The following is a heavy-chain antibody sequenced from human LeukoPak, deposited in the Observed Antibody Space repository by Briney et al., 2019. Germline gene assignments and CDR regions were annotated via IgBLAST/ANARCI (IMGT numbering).Heavy chain of an antibody. Sequence: PGGSLRLSCAASGFTFSSYGMHWVRQAPGKGLEWVAFIRYDGSNKYYADSVKGRFTISRDNSKYTLYLQMNSLRAEDTAVYYCAKRYYGSGRHSFDYWGQGTLVTVSS. CDR1: GFTFSSYG. D-gene: IGHD3-10*01. CDR3: AKRYYGSGRHSFDY. J-gene: IGHJ4*02. V-gene: IGHV3-30*02. CDR2: IRYDGSNK.